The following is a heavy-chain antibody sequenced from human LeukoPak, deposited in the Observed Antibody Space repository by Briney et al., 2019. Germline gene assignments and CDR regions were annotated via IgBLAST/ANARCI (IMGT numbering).Heavy chain of an antibody. Sequence: SETLSLTCAVYGGSFTGYYWSWIRQPPGKGLEWIGEINHSGSTNYNPSLKSRVTISVDTSKNQFSLKLSSVTAADTAVYYCASPLYYGSWGQGTLVTVSS. J-gene: IGHJ5*02. D-gene: IGHD4-17*01. CDR1: GGSFTGYY. CDR2: INHSGST. V-gene: IGHV4-34*01. CDR3: ASPLYYGS.